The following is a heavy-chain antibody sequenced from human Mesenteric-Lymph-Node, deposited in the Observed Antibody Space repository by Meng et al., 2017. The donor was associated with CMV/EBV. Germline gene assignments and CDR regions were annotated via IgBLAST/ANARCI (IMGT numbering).Heavy chain of an antibody. CDR1: GGSISSYY. V-gene: IGHV4-59*04. CDR2: IYHIGNT. J-gene: IGHJ4*02. D-gene: IGHD2/OR15-2a*01. CDR3: AKVDLFLDY. Sequence: GSLRLSCTVSGGSISSYYWSWIRQPPGKGLEWIGSIYHIGNTYYNPSLKSRVTISVDTSKNQFSLKLSSVSAADTAVYYCAKVDLFLDYWGQETLVSLL.